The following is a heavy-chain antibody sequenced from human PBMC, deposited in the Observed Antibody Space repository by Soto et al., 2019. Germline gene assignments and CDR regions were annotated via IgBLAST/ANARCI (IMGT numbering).Heavy chain of an antibody. J-gene: IGHJ6*02. D-gene: IGHD3-10*01. CDR3: AVAYYYGSGSYLPPKLYYYYGMDV. CDR1: GYTFTIDY. CDR2: INPSGGST. V-gene: IGHV1-46*03. Sequence: ASVKVSCKASGYTFTIDYMHWVRQAPGQGLEWMGIINPSGGSTSYAQKFQGRVTMTRDTSTSTVYMELSSLRSEDTAVYYCAVAYYYGSGSYLPPKLYYYYGMDVWGQGTTVTVSS.